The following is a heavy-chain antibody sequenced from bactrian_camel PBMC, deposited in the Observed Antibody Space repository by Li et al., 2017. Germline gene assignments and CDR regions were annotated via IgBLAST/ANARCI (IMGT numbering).Heavy chain of an antibody. Sequence: VQLVESGGGSVQPGGSLRLSCVASGLTETHGCMGWFRQAPGKEREAVAAIDAHGGPSYANSVKGRFTISQDNAKDTVRLQMNSLKPEDTAMYYCAAAHFFGCNSGNWWNRNMYRYWGRGTQVTVS. D-gene: IGHD3*01. V-gene: IGHV3S53*01. CDR2: IDAHGGP. J-gene: IGHJ4*01. CDR1: GLTETHGC. CDR3: AAAHFFGCNSGNWWNRNMYRY.